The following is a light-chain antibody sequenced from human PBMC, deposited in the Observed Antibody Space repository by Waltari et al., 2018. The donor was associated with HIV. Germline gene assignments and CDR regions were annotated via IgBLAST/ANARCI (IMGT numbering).Light chain of an antibody. V-gene: IGKV2-28*01. CDR3: LQALQTQIT. CDR2: MGS. Sequence: DIVLTQSPRSLPVTPGEPASISCRSSQSLLHSFGYHSLDWYLQKPGQPPQLLIYMGSYRASGVPDRFSGSGSGTDFTLKISRVEAEDVGVYYCLQALQTQITCGQGTRLEIK. CDR1: QSLLHSFGYHS. J-gene: IGKJ5*01.